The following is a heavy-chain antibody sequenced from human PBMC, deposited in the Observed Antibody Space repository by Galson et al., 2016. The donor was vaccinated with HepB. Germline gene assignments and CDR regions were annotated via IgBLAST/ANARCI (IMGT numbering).Heavy chain of an antibody. CDR3: ARSYTYGPFYGLDV. D-gene: IGHD5-18*01. CDR2: ISGHNGDR. CDR1: GYTFGSYG. Sequence: SVKVSCKAEGYTFGSYGVTWVRQAPGQGLEWMGWISGHNGDRKYAQMFQDRLTMTTDTSTGTAYMELSSLRSQDTAEYYCARSYTYGPFYGLDVWGQGTTVTV. J-gene: IGHJ6*02. V-gene: IGHV1-18*01.